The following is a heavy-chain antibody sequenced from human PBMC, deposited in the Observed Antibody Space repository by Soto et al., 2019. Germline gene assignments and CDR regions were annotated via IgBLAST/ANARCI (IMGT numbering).Heavy chain of an antibody. CDR3: AKAPNYSSGWLSYFQH. CDR1: GFTFSRYA. V-gene: IGHV3-23*01. D-gene: IGHD6-19*01. Sequence: GGSLRLSCAASGFTFSRYAMSWVRQAPGKVLEWVSAISGSGGSTYYADSVKGRFTISRDNSKNTLYLQMNSLRAEDTAVYYCAKAPNYSSGWLSYFQHWGQGTLVTVSS. CDR2: ISGSGGST. J-gene: IGHJ1*01.